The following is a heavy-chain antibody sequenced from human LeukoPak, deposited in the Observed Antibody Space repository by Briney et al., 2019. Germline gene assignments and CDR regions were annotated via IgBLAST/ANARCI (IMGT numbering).Heavy chain of an antibody. Sequence: GGSLRLSCAASGFTFSSYAMSWVRQAPGKGLEWVSAISGSGGSTYYADSVKGRFTISRDNSKNTLYLQMNSLRAEDTAVYYCAKDKYGSSGYYGPTYYWGQGTLVTVSS. CDR1: GFTFSSYA. CDR2: ISGSGGST. V-gene: IGHV3-23*01. D-gene: IGHD3-22*01. CDR3: AKDKYGSSGYYGPTYY. J-gene: IGHJ4*02.